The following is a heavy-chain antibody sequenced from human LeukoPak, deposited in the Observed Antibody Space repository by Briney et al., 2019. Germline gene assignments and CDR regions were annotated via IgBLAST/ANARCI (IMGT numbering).Heavy chain of an antibody. CDR2: IKQDGSEK. CDR1: GFTFSSYW. J-gene: IGHJ4*02. V-gene: IGHV3-7*01. CDR3: ARAKVILPGYPAFDY. Sequence: PGGSLRLSCAASGFTFSSYWMSWVRQAPGKGLEWVANIKQDGSEKYYVDSVKGRFTISRDNAKNSLYLQMNSLRAEDTAVYYCARAKVILPGYPAFDYWGQGPLVTVSS. D-gene: IGHD3-9*01.